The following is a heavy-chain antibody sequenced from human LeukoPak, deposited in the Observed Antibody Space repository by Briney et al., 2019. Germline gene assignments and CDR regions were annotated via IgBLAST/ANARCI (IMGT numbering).Heavy chain of an antibody. D-gene: IGHD3-3*01. CDR3: ARAPRPGYDFWSGYYRY. Sequence: AASVKVSCKASGGTFSSYAISWVRQAPGQGLEWMGGIIPIFGTANYAQKFQGRVTITTDESTSTAYMELSSLRSEDTAVYYCARAPRPGYDFWSGYYRYWGQGTLVTVSS. V-gene: IGHV1-69*05. J-gene: IGHJ4*02. CDR2: IIPIFGTA. CDR1: GGTFSSYA.